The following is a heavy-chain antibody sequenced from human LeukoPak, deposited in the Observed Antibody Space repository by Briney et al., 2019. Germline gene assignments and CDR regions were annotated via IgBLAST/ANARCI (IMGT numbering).Heavy chain of an antibody. CDR3: ARDGDTSGYSD. CDR2: IKQDGGEK. V-gene: IGHV3-7*01. CDR1: GFTFTDYW. J-gene: IGHJ4*02. D-gene: IGHD3-22*01. Sequence: RGSLRLSCAASGFTFTDYWMSWLRQAPGKGLEWVANIKQDGGEKFYLDSVKGRFTISRDNAKNSLSLQMNSLRAEDTAIYYCARDGDTSGYSDWGQGTLVTVSS.